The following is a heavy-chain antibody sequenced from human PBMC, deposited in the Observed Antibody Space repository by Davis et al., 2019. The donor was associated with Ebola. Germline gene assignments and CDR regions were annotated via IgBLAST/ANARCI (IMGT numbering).Heavy chain of an antibody. CDR3: ARASTKGPSVFPPGALLQEHL. CDR1: GFTFSSYE. Sequence: GGSLRLSCAASGFTFSSYEMNWVRQAPGKGLEWVAVISYDGSNKYYADSVKGRFTISRDNSKNTLYLQMNSLRAEDTAVYYCARASTKGPSVFPPGALLQEHLWG. D-gene: IGHD1-26*01. J-gene: IGHJ6*01. CDR2: ISYDGSNK. V-gene: IGHV3-30-3*01.